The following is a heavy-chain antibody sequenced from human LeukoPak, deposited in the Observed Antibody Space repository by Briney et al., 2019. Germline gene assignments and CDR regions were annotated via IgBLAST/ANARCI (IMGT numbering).Heavy chain of an antibody. D-gene: IGHD3-10*01. CDR3: VKDSRTYYYGSGSFSLPKRPLGYFDY. V-gene: IGHV3-30*02. CDR1: GFTFSDYE. Sequence: GGSLRLSCAASGFTFSDYEMNWVRQAPGKGLEWLTFIRYDGSNRYYADSVKGRFTISRDNSKNTLYLQMNSLRAEDTAVYYCVKDSRTYYYGSGSFSLPKRPLGYFDYWGQGTLVTASS. J-gene: IGHJ4*02. CDR2: IRYDGSNR.